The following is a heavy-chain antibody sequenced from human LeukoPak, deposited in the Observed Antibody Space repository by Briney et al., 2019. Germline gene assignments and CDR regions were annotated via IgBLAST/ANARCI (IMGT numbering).Heavy chain of an antibody. CDR3: AKGLYRITMVRGVPYYSDY. CDR2: ISGSGGST. V-gene: IGHV3-23*01. D-gene: IGHD3-10*01. J-gene: IGHJ4*02. CDR1: GFTFNSHA. Sequence: PGGSLRLSCTASGFTFNSHAMIWVRQAPGKGLEWVSAISGSGGSTYYADSVKGRFTISRDNSKNTLYLQMNSLRAEDTAVYYCAKGLYRITMVRGVPYYSDYWGQGTLVTVSS.